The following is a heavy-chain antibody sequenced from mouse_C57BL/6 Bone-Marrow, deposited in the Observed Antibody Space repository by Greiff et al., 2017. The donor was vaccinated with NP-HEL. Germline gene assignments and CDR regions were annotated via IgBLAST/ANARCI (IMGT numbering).Heavy chain of an antibody. J-gene: IGHJ1*03. CDR2: IDPSDSYT. CDR1: GYTFTSYW. D-gene: IGHD1-1*01. V-gene: IGHV1-69*01. CDR3: ARWDYVSSDVGHWYFDV. Sequence: QVQLKQPGAELVMPGASVKLSCKASGYTFTSYWMHWVKQRPGQGLEWIGEIDPSDSYTNYNQKFKGKSTLTVDKSSSTAYMPLSSLTSEDSAVYYCARWDYVSSDVGHWYFDVWGTGTTVTVSS.